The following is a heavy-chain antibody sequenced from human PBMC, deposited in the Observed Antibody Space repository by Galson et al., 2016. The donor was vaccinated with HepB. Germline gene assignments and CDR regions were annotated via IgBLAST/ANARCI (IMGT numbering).Heavy chain of an antibody. CDR3: ASFIVVVPATATYYYYGMVV. V-gene: IGHV3-48*01. J-gene: IGHJ6*02. D-gene: IGHD2-2*01. CDR2: ISSSSSTI. Sequence: SLRLSCAYSGFTFSSYSMNWVRQAPGKGLEWVSYISSSSSTIYYEDSVKGRFTLSRDNAMKALYLQMNSLRADDTAVYYCASFIVVVPATATYYYYGMVVWGQGTTVTVSS. CDR1: GFTFSSYS.